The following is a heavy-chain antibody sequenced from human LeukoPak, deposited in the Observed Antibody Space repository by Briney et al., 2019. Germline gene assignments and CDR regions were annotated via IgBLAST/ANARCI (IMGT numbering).Heavy chain of an antibody. CDR1: AFSFSNYN. CDR2: ITSSGSYI. CDR3: AELGITMIGGV. Sequence: GGSLRLSCAASAFSFSNYNMNWVRQAPGKGLEWVSSITSSGSYIYYADSVKSRFTISRDNAKNSLYLQLNSLRAEDTAVYYCAELGITMIGGVWGKGTTVTISS. J-gene: IGHJ6*04. V-gene: IGHV3-21*01. D-gene: IGHD3-10*02.